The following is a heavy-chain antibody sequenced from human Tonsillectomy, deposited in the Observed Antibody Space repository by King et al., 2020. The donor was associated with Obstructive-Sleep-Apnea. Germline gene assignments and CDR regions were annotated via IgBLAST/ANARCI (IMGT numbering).Heavy chain of an antibody. CDR2: IYPGDSDT. Sequence: QLVQSGAEVKEPGESLKISCKGSGYSFATYWIGWVRQMPGKGLEWMGIIYPGDSDTTYSPSFQGQVTISADKSISTAYLQWSSLKASDTAMYYCARHDHLNTYYDSSPYPHYYGLDVWGQGTTVTVSS. CDR1: GYSFATYW. V-gene: IGHV5-51*01. CDR3: ARHDHLNTYYDSSPYPHYYGLDV. J-gene: IGHJ6*02. D-gene: IGHD3-22*01.